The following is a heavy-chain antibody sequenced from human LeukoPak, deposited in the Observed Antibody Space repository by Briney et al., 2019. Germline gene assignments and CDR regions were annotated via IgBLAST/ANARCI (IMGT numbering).Heavy chain of an antibody. D-gene: IGHD3-9*01. CDR2: ISSDGSRV. Sequence: PGGSLRLSCAASGFTFSDYWMHWVRQAPGKGLVWVSRISSDGSRVTYADSVKGRFTISRDNAKNTLYLQMNSLRAEDTAVYYCARAGRGLRYFDWLTYDYWGQGTLVTVSS. J-gene: IGHJ4*02. V-gene: IGHV3-74*01. CDR1: GFTFSDYW. CDR3: ARAGRGLRYFDWLTYDY.